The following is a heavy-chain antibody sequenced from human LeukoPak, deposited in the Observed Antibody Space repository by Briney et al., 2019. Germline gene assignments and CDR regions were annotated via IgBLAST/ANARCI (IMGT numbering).Heavy chain of an antibody. CDR1: GGSISSSNW. CDR3: ARIVHTEAAPARPVGYYYYYYMDV. J-gene: IGHJ6*03. CDR2: IYHSGST. Sequence: SGTLSLTCAVSGGSISSSNWWSWVRQPPGKGLEWIGEIYHSGSTSYNPSLKSRVTISVDKSKNQFSLKLSSVTAADTAVYYCARIVHTEAAPARPVGYYYYYYMDVWGKGTTVTVSS. D-gene: IGHD2-2*01. V-gene: IGHV4-4*02.